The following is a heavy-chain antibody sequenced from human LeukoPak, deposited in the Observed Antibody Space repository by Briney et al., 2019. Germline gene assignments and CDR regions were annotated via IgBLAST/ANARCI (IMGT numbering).Heavy chain of an antibody. CDR3: AKDMGGELLAAALDY. D-gene: IGHD6-13*01. V-gene: IGHV3-9*01. CDR1: GFTFDDYA. Sequence: GGSLRLSCAASGFTFDDYAMHWVRQAPGKGLEWVSGISWNSGSIGYADSVKGRFTISRDNAKNSLYLQMNSLRAEDTALYYCAKDMGGELLAAALDYWGQGTLVTVSS. CDR2: ISWNSGSI. J-gene: IGHJ4*02.